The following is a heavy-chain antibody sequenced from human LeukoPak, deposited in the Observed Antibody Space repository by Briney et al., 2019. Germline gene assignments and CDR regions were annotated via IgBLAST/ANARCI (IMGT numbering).Heavy chain of an antibody. J-gene: IGHJ4*02. CDR2: INHSGTT. D-gene: IGHD2-2*02. CDR3: ARRRRIVRAGYTL. V-gene: IGHV4-34*01. CDR1: GGSFSDFY. Sequence: SETLSLTCSFSGGSFSDFYWNWIRQPPGKGLEWIGEINHSGTTNYNPSLESRVTLSVDTSRSQFSLEVKSVTAADTAVYYCARRRRIVRAGYTLWGQGTLVTVSS.